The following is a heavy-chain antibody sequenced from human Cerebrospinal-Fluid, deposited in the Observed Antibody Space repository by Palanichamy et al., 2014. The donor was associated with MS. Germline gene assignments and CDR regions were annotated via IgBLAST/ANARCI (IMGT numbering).Heavy chain of an antibody. CDR3: VRDMNPQDFDY. D-gene: IGHD3-16*01. CDR1: GFTFRYFW. CDR2: INNDGTST. J-gene: IGHJ4*02. V-gene: IGHV3-74*01. Sequence: EVQLVESGGGLVQPGGSLRLSCAASGFTFRYFWMHWVRQPPGKGLVWVSRINNDGTSTSYADSVKGRFTISRDNAKNTLYLQMNSLGAEDTAVYYCVRDMNPQDFDYWGQGTLVTVSS.